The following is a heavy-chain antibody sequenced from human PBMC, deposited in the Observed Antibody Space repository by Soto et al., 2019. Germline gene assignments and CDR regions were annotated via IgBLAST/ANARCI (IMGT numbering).Heavy chain of an antibody. J-gene: IGHJ4*02. Sequence: SDTLSLTCTVSTDSSSFTKSYLGWIRQPPGKGLQWIGSSSYNGGTFYNPSLKGRVVISFDTSKKQSSLQVTSVTAADTAVYFCARHRIEVVWRGFDFWGQGSPVTVSS. V-gene: IGHV4-39*01. D-gene: IGHD3-10*01. CDR2: SSYNGGT. CDR3: ARHRIEVVWRGFDF. CDR1: TDSSSFTKSY.